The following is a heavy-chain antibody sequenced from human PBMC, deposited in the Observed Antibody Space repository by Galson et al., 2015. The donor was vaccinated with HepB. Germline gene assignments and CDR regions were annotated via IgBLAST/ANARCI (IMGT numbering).Heavy chain of an antibody. J-gene: IGHJ6*02. V-gene: IGHV3-11*05. CDR3: ARDLLRTSGYYYYGMDV. CDR2: ISSSSSYT. Sequence: SLRLSCAASGFTFSDYYMSWIRQAPGKGLEWVSYISSSSSYTNYADSVKGRFTISRDNAKNSLYLQMNSLRAEDTAVYYCARDLLRTSGYYYYGMDVWGQGTTVTVSS. D-gene: IGHD3-10*01. CDR1: GFTFSDYY.